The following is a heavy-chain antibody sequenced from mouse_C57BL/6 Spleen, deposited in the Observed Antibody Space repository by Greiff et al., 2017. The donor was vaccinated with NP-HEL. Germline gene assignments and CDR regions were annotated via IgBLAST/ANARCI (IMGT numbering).Heavy chain of an antibody. CDR3: ARSGHYYGSSLWYFDV. V-gene: IGHV1-85*01. J-gene: IGHJ1*03. D-gene: IGHD1-1*01. Sequence: QVQLQQSGPELVKPGASVKLSCKASGYTFTSYDINWVKQRPGQGLEWIGWIYPRDGSTKYNEKFKGKATLTVDTSSSTAYMELPSLTSEDSAVYFCARSGHYYGSSLWYFDVWGTGTTVTVSS. CDR2: IYPRDGST. CDR1: GYTFTSYD.